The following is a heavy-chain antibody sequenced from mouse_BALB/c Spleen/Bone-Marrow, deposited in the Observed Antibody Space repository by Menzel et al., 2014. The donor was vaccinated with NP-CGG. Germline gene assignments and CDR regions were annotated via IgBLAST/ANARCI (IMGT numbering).Heavy chain of an antibody. D-gene: IGHD4-1*01. Sequence: VHVKQSGAELVKPGASVKLSCTASGFNIKDTYMHWVKQRPEQGLEWIGRIDPANGNTKYDPKFQGKATMTADTSSNTAYLQLSSLTSEDTAVYYCARWEYYAMDYWGQGTSVTGSS. CDR3: ARWEYYAMDY. V-gene: IGHV14-3*02. J-gene: IGHJ4*01. CDR1: GFNIKDTY. CDR2: IDPANGNT.